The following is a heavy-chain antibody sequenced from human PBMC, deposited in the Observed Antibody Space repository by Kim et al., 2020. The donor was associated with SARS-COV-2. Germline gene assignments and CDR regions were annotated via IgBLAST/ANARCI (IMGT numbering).Heavy chain of an antibody. CDR3: APNAAAGISGYYYYGMDV. D-gene: IGHD6-13*01. J-gene: IGHJ6*02. CDR1: GFTFSSYA. V-gene: IGHV3-23*01. CDR2: ISGSGGST. Sequence: GGSLRLSCAASGFTFSSYAMSWVRQAPGKGLEWVSAISGSGGSTYYADSVKGRFTISRDNSKNTLYLQMNSLRAEDTAVYYCAPNAAAGISGYYYYGMDVWGQGTTVTVSS.